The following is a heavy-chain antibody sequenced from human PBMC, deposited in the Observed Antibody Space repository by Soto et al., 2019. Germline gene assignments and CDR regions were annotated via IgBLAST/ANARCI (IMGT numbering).Heavy chain of an antibody. CDR1: GFTFSSYA. V-gene: IGHV3-23*01. CDR2: ISGSGGST. CDR3: AKECDLIVVPTDGGAFDI. Sequence: EVQLLESGGGLVQPGESLRLSCAASGFTFSSYAMNWVRQAPGKGPEWVSLISGSGGSTFYARSVKGRFTISRDNSKNTLYLQMKSLRAEDTAVYYCAKECDLIVVPTDGGAFDIWGQGTMVTVSS. J-gene: IGHJ3*02. D-gene: IGHD3-22*01.